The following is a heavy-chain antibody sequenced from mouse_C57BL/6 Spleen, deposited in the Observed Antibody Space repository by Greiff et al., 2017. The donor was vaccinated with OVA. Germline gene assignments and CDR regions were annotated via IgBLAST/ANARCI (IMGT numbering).Heavy chain of an antibody. CDR1: GYTFTDYE. Sequence: QVQLKESGAELVRPGASVTLSCKASGYTFTDYEMHWVKQTPVHGLEWIGAIDPETGGTAYNQKFKGKAILTADKSSSTAYMELRSLTSEDSAVYYCTSDGFDYWGQGTTLTVSS. J-gene: IGHJ2*01. V-gene: IGHV1-15*01. CDR3: TSDGFDY. CDR2: IDPETGGT.